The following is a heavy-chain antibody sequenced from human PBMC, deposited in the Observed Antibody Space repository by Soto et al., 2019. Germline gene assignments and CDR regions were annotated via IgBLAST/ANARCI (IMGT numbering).Heavy chain of an antibody. CDR3: ARLYNWKEPAFDY. CDR2: IIPIFGTA. D-gene: IGHD1-20*01. V-gene: IGHV1-69*13. J-gene: IGHJ4*02. Sequence: ASVKVSCKASGGTFSSYAISWVRQAPGQGLEWMGGIIPIFGTANYAQKFQGRVTITADESTSTAYMELSSLRSEDTAVYYCARLYNWKEPAFDYWGQGTLVTVSS. CDR1: GGTFSSYA.